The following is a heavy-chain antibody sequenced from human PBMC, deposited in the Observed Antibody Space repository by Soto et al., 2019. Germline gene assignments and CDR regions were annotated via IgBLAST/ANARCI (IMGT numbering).Heavy chain of an antibody. CDR1: GYTFMSYP. CDR2: INAGNGNT. CDR3: ARSIVVVTALDY. D-gene: IGHD2-21*02. V-gene: IGHV1-3*01. J-gene: IGHJ4*02. Sequence: ASVKVSCKASGYTFMSYPLHWVRQAPGQRLEWMGWINAGNGNTKYSQKFQGRVTITRDTSASTAYMELSSLRSEDTAVYYCARSIVVVTALDYWGQGTLVTAPQ.